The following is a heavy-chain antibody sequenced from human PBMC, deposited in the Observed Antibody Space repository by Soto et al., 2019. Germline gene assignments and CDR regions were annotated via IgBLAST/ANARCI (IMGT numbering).Heavy chain of an antibody. J-gene: IGHJ6*02. Sequence: PXGSLRLSCAASGFTFSDYYMSWIRQAPGKGLEWVSYISSSSSYTNYADSVKGRFTISRDNAKNSLYLQMNSLRAEDTAVYYCARDRGDSSGWIYGYYYGMDVWGQGTTVTVSS. CDR1: GFTFSDYY. V-gene: IGHV3-11*06. CDR3: ARDRGDSSGWIYGYYYGMDV. D-gene: IGHD6-19*01. CDR2: ISSSSSYT.